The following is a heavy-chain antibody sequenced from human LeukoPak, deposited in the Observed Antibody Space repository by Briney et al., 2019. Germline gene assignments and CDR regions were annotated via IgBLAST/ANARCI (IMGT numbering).Heavy chain of an antibody. D-gene: IGHD3-16*01. CDR3: ARVSGLGMNEYLLH. Sequence: SGGSLRLSCAASGLTFNKSWMHWVRQGPGKGLEWVSRINNDGSGKSYAGSVKGRFTISRDNAKNTLYLQMNSLRADDTAVYFCARVSGLGMNEYLLHWGQGALVTVSS. J-gene: IGHJ1*01. CDR2: INNDGSGK. CDR1: GLTFNKSW. V-gene: IGHV3-74*01.